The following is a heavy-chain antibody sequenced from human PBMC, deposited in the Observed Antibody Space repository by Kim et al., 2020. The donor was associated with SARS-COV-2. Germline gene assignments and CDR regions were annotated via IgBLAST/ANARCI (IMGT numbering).Heavy chain of an antibody. CDR2: INTNTGNP. V-gene: IGHV7-4-1*02. J-gene: IGHJ5*02. CDR3: ARDLLWPYLNWFDP. Sequence: ASVKVSCKASGYTFTSYAMNWVRQAPGQGLEWMGWINTNTGNPTYAQGFTGWFVFSLDTSVSTAYLQISSLKAEDTAVYYCARDLLWPYLNWFDPWGQGTLVTVSS. D-gene: IGHD2-21*01. CDR1: GYTFTSYA.